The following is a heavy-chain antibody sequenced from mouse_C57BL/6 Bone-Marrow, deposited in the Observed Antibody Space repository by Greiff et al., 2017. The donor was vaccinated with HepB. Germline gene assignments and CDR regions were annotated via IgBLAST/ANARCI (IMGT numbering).Heavy chain of an antibody. CDR3: ARVTITTVVAEDY. V-gene: IGHV5-4*03. Sequence: EVKVVESGGGLVKPGGSLKLSCAASGFTFSSYAMSWVRQTPEKRLEWVATISDGGSYTYYPDNVKGRFTISRDNAKNNLYLQMSHLKSEDTAMYYCARVTITTVVAEDYWGQGTSVTVSS. CDR1: GFTFSSYA. D-gene: IGHD1-1*01. CDR2: ISDGGSYT. J-gene: IGHJ4*01.